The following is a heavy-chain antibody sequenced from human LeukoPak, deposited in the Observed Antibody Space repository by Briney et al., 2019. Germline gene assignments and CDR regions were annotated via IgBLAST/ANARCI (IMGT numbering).Heavy chain of an antibody. Sequence: GGSLRLSCAASGFIFSSYWMSWVRQAPGKGLEWVANINQEGSETNYVDSVKGRFTISRDNAKKSLYLQLNSLRADDTAVYYCARDLRFLEWSNYYYYGMDVWGQGTTVTVSS. CDR3: ARDLRFLEWSNYYYYGMDV. CDR1: GFIFSSYW. V-gene: IGHV3-7*01. D-gene: IGHD3-3*01. CDR2: INQEGSET. J-gene: IGHJ6*02.